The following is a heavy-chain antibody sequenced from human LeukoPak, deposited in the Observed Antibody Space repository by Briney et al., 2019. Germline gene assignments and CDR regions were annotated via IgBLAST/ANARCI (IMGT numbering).Heavy chain of an antibody. Sequence: GGSLSLSCAASGLTFSSYALSWVRQAPGKGLEWVSPISGSGGSTYYADSVKGRFTISRDNSKNTLYLQMNSLRAEDTAVYYCAKDISGWYGSFAFDIWGQGTMVTVSS. CDR1: GLTFSSYA. CDR2: ISGSGGST. V-gene: IGHV3-23*01. CDR3: AKDISGWYGSFAFDI. D-gene: IGHD6-19*01. J-gene: IGHJ3*02.